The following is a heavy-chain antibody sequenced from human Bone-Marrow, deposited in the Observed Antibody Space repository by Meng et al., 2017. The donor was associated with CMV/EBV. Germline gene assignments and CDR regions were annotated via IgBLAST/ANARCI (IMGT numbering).Heavy chain of an antibody. J-gene: IGHJ4*02. Sequence: GGSLRLSCAASGFTFSSYAMSWVRQAPGKGLEWVSAISGSGGSTYYADSVKGRFTISRDNSKNTLYLQMNSLRAEDTAVYYCAKSPQRYCSGGSCYPDYFDYWGQGTLVTVSS. CDR2: ISGSGGST. V-gene: IGHV3-23*01. CDR3: AKSPQRYCSGGSCYPDYFDY. D-gene: IGHD2-15*01. CDR1: GFTFSSYA.